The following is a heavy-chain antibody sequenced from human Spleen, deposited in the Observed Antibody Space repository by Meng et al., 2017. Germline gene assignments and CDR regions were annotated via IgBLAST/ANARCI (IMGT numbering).Heavy chain of an antibody. J-gene: IGHJ3*01. D-gene: IGHD4-17*01. CDR2: IYPDDSDT. CDR1: GYSFPTYW. CDR3: ARHCDYGDYVESYFHAFDV. Sequence: KVSCKGSGYSFPTYWIGWVRQMPGKGLEWMGIIYPDDSDTIYNPSFQGQVTISADKSFSTAYLQWSSLRASDTAIYYCARHCDYGDYVESYFHAFDVWGQGTMVTVSS. V-gene: IGHV5-51*01.